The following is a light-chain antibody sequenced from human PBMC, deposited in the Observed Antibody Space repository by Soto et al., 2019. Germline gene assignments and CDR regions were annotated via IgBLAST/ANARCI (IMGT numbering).Light chain of an antibody. Sequence: QSVLTQPASVSGSPGQSITISCTGTSSDVGGYNYVSWYQHHPGRAPKLMIYDVSNRPSGISNRFSGSKSGNTASLTISGLQAEDEDDYYCSSYTSSVTPYYVFGRGTKVNVL. J-gene: IGLJ1*01. CDR2: DVS. V-gene: IGLV2-14*03. CDR1: SSDVGGYNY. CDR3: SSYTSSVTPYYV.